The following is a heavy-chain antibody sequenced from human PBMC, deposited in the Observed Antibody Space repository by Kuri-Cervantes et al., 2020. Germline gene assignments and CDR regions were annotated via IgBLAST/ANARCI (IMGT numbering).Heavy chain of an antibody. J-gene: IGHJ4*02. Sequence: GESLKISCVASGFTFSSYWMNWVRQAPGKGLEWVANIKQDGSEMYYVDSVKGRFTISRDNSKNTLYLQMNSLRAEDTAVYYCAKSRGKLLFDYWGQGTLVTVSS. CDR1: GFTFSSYW. V-gene: IGHV3-7*03. D-gene: IGHD3-16*01. CDR2: IKQDGSEM. CDR3: AKSRGKLLFDY.